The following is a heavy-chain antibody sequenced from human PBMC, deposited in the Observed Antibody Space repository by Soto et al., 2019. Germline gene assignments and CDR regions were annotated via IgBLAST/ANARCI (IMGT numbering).Heavy chain of an antibody. V-gene: IGHV3-23*01. CDR1: GFTFSSYA. CDR3: AKVTAGYHDAFDI. CDR2: ITGSGGST. D-gene: IGHD2-2*01. J-gene: IGHJ3*02. Sequence: EVQLLESGGGLVQPGGSLRLSCAASGFTFSSYAMSWVRQAPGEGLEWVSLITGSGGSTYNADSVKGRFTISRDNSKNPLYLQMNSLRAEDTAVYYCAKVTAGYHDAFDIWGQGTMVTVSS.